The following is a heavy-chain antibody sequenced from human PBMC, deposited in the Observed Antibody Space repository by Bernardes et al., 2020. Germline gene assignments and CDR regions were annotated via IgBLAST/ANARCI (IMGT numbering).Heavy chain of an antibody. CDR3: ARDEYCSSTSCYEEGWFDP. D-gene: IGHD2-2*01. Sequence: GGSLRLCCAASGFTFSSYSMNWVRQAPGKGLEWVSSISSSSSYIYYADSVKGRFTISRDNAKNSLYLQMNSLRAEDTAVYYCARDEYCSSTSCYEEGWFDPWGQGTLVTVSS. V-gene: IGHV3-21*01. J-gene: IGHJ5*02. CDR1: GFTFSSYS. CDR2: ISSSSSYI.